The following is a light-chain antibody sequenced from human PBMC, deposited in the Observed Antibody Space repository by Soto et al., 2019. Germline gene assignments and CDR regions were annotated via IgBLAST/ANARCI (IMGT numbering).Light chain of an antibody. Sequence: QSALTRPASVSGSPGQSITISCTGTSSDIGGYDYVSWYQQHPGKAPKLMIYDVSNRPSGVSNRFSGSKSGNTASLTISGLQAEDEADYYCGSYVSSSTLPFVFGTGTKLTVL. V-gene: IGLV2-14*03. CDR3: GSYVSSSTLPFV. CDR1: SSDIGGYDY. CDR2: DVS. J-gene: IGLJ1*01.